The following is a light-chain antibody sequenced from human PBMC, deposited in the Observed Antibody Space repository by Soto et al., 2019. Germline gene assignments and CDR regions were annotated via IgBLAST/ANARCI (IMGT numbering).Light chain of an antibody. CDR1: QSVSRY. CDR2: DAS. V-gene: IGKV3-11*01. Sequence: EIVLTQSPVTLSLSPGERATLFCRASQSVSRYLAGYQQKPGQAPRLLVDDASNRATGIPARFSGNGSGPDFNITISRLEPEDFAVYYCQQRYIGLTFGGGTKVEMK. CDR3: QQRYIGLT. J-gene: IGKJ4*01.